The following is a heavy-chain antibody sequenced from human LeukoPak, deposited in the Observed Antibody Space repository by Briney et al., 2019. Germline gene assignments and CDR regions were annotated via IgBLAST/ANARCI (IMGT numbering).Heavy chain of an antibody. Sequence: GGSLRLSCAASGFTFSSYSMNWVRQAPGKGLEWVSSISSSSSYIYYADSVKGRFTISRDNAKNSLYLQMNSLRAEDTAVYYCASGGTPRIAAAGTGDYWGQGTLVTVSS. CDR2: ISSSSSYI. V-gene: IGHV3-21*01. CDR1: GFTFSSYS. CDR3: ASGGTPRIAAAGTGDY. D-gene: IGHD6-13*01. J-gene: IGHJ4*02.